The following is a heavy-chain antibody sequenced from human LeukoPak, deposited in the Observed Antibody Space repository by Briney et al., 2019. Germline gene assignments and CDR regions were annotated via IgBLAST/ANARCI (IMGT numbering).Heavy chain of an antibody. Sequence: PSETLSLTCTFSAGSVSSYCWSWVRQAPGKGLEWIRYIYPSGTTDYNPSLKSRVTMSVDTSKNQLSMELRFLTAADTAVYYCATSHESKTAPYDLWGQGTRVTVSS. V-gene: IGHV4-4*09. CDR3: ATSHESKTAPYDL. CDR2: IYPSGTT. J-gene: IGHJ5*02. CDR1: AGSVSSYC.